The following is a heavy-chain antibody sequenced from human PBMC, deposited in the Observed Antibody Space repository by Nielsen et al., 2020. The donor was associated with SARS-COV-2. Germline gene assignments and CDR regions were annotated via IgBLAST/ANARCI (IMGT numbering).Heavy chain of an antibody. D-gene: IGHD3-9*01. V-gene: IGHV3-30*18. J-gene: IGHJ4*02. CDR2: ISYDGSNK. Sequence: GGSLRLSCAASGFTFSSYGMHWVRQAPGKGLEWVAVISYDGSNKYYADSVKGRFTISRDNSKNTLYLQMNSLRAEDTAVYYCAKGRGRYFDWLPLWGQGTLVTVSS. CDR3: AKGRGRYFDWLPL. CDR1: GFTFSSYG.